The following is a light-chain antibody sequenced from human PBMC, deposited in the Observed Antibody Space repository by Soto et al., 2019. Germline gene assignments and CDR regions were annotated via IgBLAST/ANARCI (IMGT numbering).Light chain of an antibody. CDR1: SSDVGGYNY. V-gene: IGLV2-11*01. CDR2: DVS. Sequence: QSALTQPRSVSGSPGQSVTISCTGTSSDVGGYNYVSWYQQHPGKAPKLMIYDVSKRPSGVPDRFSGPKSGNTASLTISGLQAEDEADYYCCSYAGSYVFGTGTKVPVL. J-gene: IGLJ1*01. CDR3: CSYAGSYV.